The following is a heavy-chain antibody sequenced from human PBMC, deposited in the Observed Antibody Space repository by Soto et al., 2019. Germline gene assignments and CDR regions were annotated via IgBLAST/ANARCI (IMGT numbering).Heavy chain of an antibody. V-gene: IGHV4-34*01. CDR1: GGSFSDYY. D-gene: IGHD3-10*01. Sequence: SETQSLTCAVYGGSFSDYYWTWIRQPPGKGLEWIGEINHSGSTNYNPSLKSRVTISVDTSKNQFSLKLTSVTAADTAVYYCARGRTYYGSVYWGQGTLVTVSS. CDR3: ARGRTYYGSVY. CDR2: INHSGST. J-gene: IGHJ4*02.